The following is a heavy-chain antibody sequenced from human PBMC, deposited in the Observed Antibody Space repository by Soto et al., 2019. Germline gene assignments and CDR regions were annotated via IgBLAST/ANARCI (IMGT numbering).Heavy chain of an antibody. CDR1: GYTFTDYE. V-gene: IGHV1-8*01. Sequence: QVQLVQSGAEVKKPGASVRVTCKTSGYTFTDYEVSWVRQASGQGLEWMGWMSPNSGKTGYVEKFQGRVTMTANTSLSTAYMELHSLRSEDTAIYFCARGRIGAAFWGQGTLVTVSS. CDR3: ARGRIGAAF. D-gene: IGHD2-15*01. J-gene: IGHJ4*02. CDR2: MSPNSGKT.